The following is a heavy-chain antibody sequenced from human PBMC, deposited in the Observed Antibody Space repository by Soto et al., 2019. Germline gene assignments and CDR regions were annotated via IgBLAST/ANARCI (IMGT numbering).Heavy chain of an antibody. V-gene: IGHV3-48*03. CDR2: ISSSGSTI. D-gene: IGHD5-12*01. J-gene: IGHJ3*02. CDR3: ATQYSGYVNDAFDI. Sequence: PGGSLRLSCAASGFTFSSYEMNWVRQAPGKGLEWVSYISSSGSTIYYADSVKGRFTISRDNAKNSLYLQMNSLRAEDTAVYYCATQYSGYVNDAFDIWGQGTMVTVSS. CDR1: GFTFSSYE.